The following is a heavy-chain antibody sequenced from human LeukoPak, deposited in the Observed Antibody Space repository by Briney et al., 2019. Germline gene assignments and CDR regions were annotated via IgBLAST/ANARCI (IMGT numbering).Heavy chain of an antibody. CDR3: ARVRVGAYDFEY. CDR2: INPDGSTT. CDR1: GFTLSSYW. V-gene: IGHV3-74*01. Sequence: GGSLRLSCAASGFTLSSYWMHWVRQVPGKGLVWVSRINPDGSTTTYADSVKGRFTISRDNAKNTLYLQMNSLRAEDTAVYYSARVRVGAYDFEYWGQGTLVTVSS. D-gene: IGHD3-10*01. J-gene: IGHJ4*02.